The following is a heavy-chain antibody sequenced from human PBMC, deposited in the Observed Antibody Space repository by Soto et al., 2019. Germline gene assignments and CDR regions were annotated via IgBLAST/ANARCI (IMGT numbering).Heavy chain of an antibody. CDR3: ARDAKDIVLMVYAPIEAFDI. D-gene: IGHD2-8*01. J-gene: IGHJ3*02. Sequence: ASVKVSCKASGYTFTSYGISRVRQAPGQGLEWMGWISAYNGNTNYAQKLQGRVTMTTDTSTSTAYMELRSLRSDDTAVYYCARDAKDIVLMVYAPIEAFDIWGQGTMVTVSS. V-gene: IGHV1-18*01. CDR2: ISAYNGNT. CDR1: GYTFTSYG.